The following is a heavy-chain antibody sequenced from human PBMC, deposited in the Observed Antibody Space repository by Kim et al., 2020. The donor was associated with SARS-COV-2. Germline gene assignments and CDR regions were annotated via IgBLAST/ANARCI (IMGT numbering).Heavy chain of an antibody. CDR3: ANTIAAAGVDY. D-gene: IGHD6-13*01. V-gene: IGHV4-34*01. Sequence: SETLSLTCAVYGGSFSGYYWSWIRQPPGKGLEWIGEINHSASTNYNPSLKSRVTISVDTSKNQFSLKLSSVTAADTAVYYCANTIAAAGVDYWGQGTLVTVSS. J-gene: IGHJ4*02. CDR1: GGSFSGYY. CDR2: INHSAST.